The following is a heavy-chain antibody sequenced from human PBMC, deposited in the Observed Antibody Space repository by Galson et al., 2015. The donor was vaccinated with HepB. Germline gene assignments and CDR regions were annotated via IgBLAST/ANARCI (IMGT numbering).Heavy chain of an antibody. CDR2: ISYEGSNK. Sequence: SLRLSCAAAGFIFSRNTMHWVRQAPGKGLEWVALISYEGSNKYYADSVKGRFTISRDNSENTLYLQMNSLRGEDTAVYYCARDREPTYYYDSSGAGDDAFDIWGPGTMVTVSS. CDR3: ARDREPTYYYDSSGAGDDAFDI. J-gene: IGHJ3*02. D-gene: IGHD3-22*01. V-gene: IGHV3-30*04. CDR1: GFIFSRNT.